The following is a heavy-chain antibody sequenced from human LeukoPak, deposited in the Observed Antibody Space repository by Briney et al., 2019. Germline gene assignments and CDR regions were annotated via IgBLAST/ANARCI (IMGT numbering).Heavy chain of an antibody. V-gene: IGHV3-33*08. CDR1: GFSFTTSW. Sequence: GGSLRLSCAASGFSFTTSWMHWVRQAPGKGLEWVAVIWYDGSKTYYADSVKGRFTISRDNSKDTLYLQMSSLRVEDTAAYYCARYLGGRNAFDIWGQGTMVTVSS. J-gene: IGHJ3*02. CDR2: IWYDGSKT. D-gene: IGHD3-16*01. CDR3: ARYLGGRNAFDI.